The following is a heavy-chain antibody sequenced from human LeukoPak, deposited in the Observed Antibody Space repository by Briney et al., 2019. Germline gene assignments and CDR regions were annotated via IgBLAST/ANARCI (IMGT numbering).Heavy chain of an antibody. D-gene: IGHD3-22*01. CDR2: IKQDGSEK. V-gene: IGHV3-7*01. CDR3: AKDGWYCDSSGLFDY. Sequence: GGSLRPSCAASGFTFSTFAMIWVRQPPGKGLEWVASIKQDGSEKYYVDSVKGRVTISRDNAKNSLYLQMNSLRAEDTAVYYCAKDGWYCDSSGLFDYWGQGTLVTVSS. J-gene: IGHJ4*02. CDR1: GFTFSTFA.